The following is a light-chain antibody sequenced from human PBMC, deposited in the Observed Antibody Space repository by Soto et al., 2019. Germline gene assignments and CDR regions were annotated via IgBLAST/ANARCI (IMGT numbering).Light chain of an antibody. V-gene: IGLV1-40*01. J-gene: IGLJ2*01. Sequence: QSVLTQSPSVSGAPGQRVTISCTGSSSNIGAGYDVHWYQQLPGTAPKPLIFGNTNRPSGVPDRFSGSKSGTSASLAITGLQVEDEADYYCQSYDSSLSAILFGGGTKLTVL. CDR2: GNT. CDR1: SSNIGAGYD. CDR3: QSYDSSLSAIL.